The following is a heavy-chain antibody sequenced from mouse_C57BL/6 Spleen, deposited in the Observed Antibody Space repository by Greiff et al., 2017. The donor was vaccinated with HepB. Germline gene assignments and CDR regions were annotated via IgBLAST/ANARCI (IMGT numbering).Heavy chain of an antibody. CDR3: SRDCTTVVASYYFDY. CDR1: GYTFTSYW. V-gene: IGHV1-64*01. D-gene: IGHD1-1*01. CDR2: IHPNSGST. J-gene: IGHJ2*01. Sequence: QVQLQQPGAELVKPGASVKLSCKASGYTFTSYWMHWVKQRPGQGLEWIGMIHPNSGSTNYNEKFKSKATLTVDKSSSTAYMQLRSLTSADSAVYYCSRDCTTVVASYYFDYWGQGTTLTVSS.